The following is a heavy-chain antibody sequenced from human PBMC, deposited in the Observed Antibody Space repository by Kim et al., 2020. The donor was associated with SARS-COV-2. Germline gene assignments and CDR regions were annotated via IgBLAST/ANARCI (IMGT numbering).Heavy chain of an antibody. J-gene: IGHJ5*02. V-gene: IGHV4-59*13. Sequence: SETLSLTCTVSGGSISSYYWSWIRQPPGRGLEWIGYIYYSGSTNYNPSLKSRVTISVDTSKNQFSLKLSSVTAADTAVYYCARDKSGRGFDPWGQGPPV. D-gene: IGHD3-10*01. CDR1: GGSISSYY. CDR2: IYYSGST. CDR3: ARDKSGRGFDP.